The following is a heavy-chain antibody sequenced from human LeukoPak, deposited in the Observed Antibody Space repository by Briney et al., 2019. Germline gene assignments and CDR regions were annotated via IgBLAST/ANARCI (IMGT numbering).Heavy chain of an antibody. CDR2: IKEDGSEE. V-gene: IGHV3-7*03. Sequence: GGSLRLSCTASGFTFSSYWMSWVRQAPGKGLEWVANIKEDGSEEYYVDSVTGRFTVSRDNAKNTLYLQMNSLRAEDTAVYYCSKWKAIVLVPAARSPIDYWGQGTLVTVSS. CDR3: SKWKAIVLVPAARSPIDY. D-gene: IGHD2-2*01. CDR1: GFTFSSYW. J-gene: IGHJ4*02.